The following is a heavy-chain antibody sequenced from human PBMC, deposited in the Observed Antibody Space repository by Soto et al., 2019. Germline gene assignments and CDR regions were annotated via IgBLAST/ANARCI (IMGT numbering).Heavy chain of an antibody. CDR3: ATTVTNPAFDI. Sequence: GGSLRLSCAASGFTFSSYSINWVRQAPGKGLEWVSYISSSSSTIYYADSVKGRFTISRHNAKNTLYLQMNSLRAEDTAVYYCATTVTNPAFDIWGRGPTVTVSS. D-gene: IGHD4-17*01. V-gene: IGHV3-48*01. J-gene: IGHJ3*02. CDR1: GFTFSSYS. CDR2: ISSSSSTI.